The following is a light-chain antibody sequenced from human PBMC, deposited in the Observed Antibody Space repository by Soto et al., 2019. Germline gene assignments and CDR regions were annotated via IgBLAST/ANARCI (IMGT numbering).Light chain of an antibody. J-gene: IGKJ1*01. Sequence: DIQMTLSPSTLSASVGDRVTITCRASQSISSWLAWYQQKPGKAPKLLIYDASSLESGVPSRFSGSGSGTEFTLTISSLQPDDFATYYCQQYNSYSPTFGQGTNVDIK. CDR1: QSISSW. CDR3: QQYNSYSPT. CDR2: DAS. V-gene: IGKV1-5*01.